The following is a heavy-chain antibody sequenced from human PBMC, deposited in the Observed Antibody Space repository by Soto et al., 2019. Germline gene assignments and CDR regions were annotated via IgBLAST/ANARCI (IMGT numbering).Heavy chain of an antibody. CDR2: IVGSGDA. Sequence: EVQLLESGGILVHPGGSLRLSCAASGFTFSTRAMMWVRQAPGKGLEWVSGIVGSGDAFHADSVKGRFTISKDNSKNTLYLQMNGLRAEDTAVYFCAKDAVYDDGVWLPDYWGQGTLVTVSS. D-gene: IGHD4-17*01. CDR1: GFTFSTRA. V-gene: IGHV3-23*01. CDR3: AKDAVYDDGVWLPDY. J-gene: IGHJ4*02.